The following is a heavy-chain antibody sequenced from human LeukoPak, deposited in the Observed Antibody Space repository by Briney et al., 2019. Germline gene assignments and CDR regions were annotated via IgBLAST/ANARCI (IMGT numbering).Heavy chain of an antibody. V-gene: IGHV4-34*01. J-gene: IGHJ4*02. CDR3: GRGRVGYCSSTSCYKRVYFDY. Sequence: PSETLSLTCAVSGGSFSGYYWSWIRQPPGKGLEWIGEINHSGSTNYNPSLKSRVTISVDTSKNQFSLKLSSVTAADTAVYYCGRGRVGYCSSTSCYKRVYFDYWGQGSLVSDSS. CDR2: INHSGST. D-gene: IGHD2-2*02. CDR1: GGSFSGYY.